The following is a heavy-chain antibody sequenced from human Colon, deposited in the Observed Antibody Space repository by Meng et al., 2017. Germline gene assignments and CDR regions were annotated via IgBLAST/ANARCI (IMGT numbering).Heavy chain of an antibody. V-gene: IGHV3-74*01. CDR2: SGSGGSSM. Sequence: GESLKISCAVSGFTFSSYGMNWVRQAPGKGLVWVSRSGSGGSSMTYADSVKGRCTISRDSAKNTLFLEMNRLRDEDTAVYYCARASPRYYGSGSYAFDIWGQGTMVTVSS. D-gene: IGHD3-10*01. CDR1: GFTFSSYG. J-gene: IGHJ3*02. CDR3: ARASPRYYGSGSYAFDI.